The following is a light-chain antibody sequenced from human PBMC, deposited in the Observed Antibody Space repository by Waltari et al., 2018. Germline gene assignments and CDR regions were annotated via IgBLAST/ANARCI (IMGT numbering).Light chain of an antibody. CDR3: QQYNEWPMYT. V-gene: IGKV3-15*01. CDR1: QNVNSN. CDR2: TAS. Sequence: EIVMTQSPATLSVSPGERATLSCRASQNVNSNLAWYQQKPGQAPGLLINTASTRATGIAARFSGSGSGTEFSLTISSLQSEDFAVYYCQQYNEWPMYTFGQGTKLEIK. J-gene: IGKJ2*01.